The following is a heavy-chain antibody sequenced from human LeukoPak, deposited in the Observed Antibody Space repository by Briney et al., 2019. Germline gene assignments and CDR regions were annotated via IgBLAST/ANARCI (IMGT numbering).Heavy chain of an antibody. CDR1: GFTFSNYW. Sequence: GGSLRLSCAASGFTFSNYWMHWVRQAPGKGLVWVSRINSDGSSTTYADSVKGRFTISRDNAKNSLYLQMNSLRAEDTAVYYCARDNYGSGSYFAPVRDYWGQGTLVTVSS. CDR2: INSDGSST. D-gene: IGHD3-10*01. V-gene: IGHV3-74*01. CDR3: ARDNYGSGSYFAPVRDY. J-gene: IGHJ4*02.